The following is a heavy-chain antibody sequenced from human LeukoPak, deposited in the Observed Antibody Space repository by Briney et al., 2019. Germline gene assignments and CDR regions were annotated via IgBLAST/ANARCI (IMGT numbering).Heavy chain of an antibody. CDR1: GFTFSSYW. CDR3: ARTVDTAMAYYYYYMDV. CDR2: IKQDGSEK. J-gene: IGHJ6*03. Sequence: PGRSLRLSCAASGFTFSSYWMSWVRQAPGKGLEWVANIKQDGSEKYYVDSVKGRFTISRDNAKNSLYLQMNSLRAEDTAVYYCARTVDTAMAYYYYYMDVWGKGTTVTVSS. V-gene: IGHV3-7*01. D-gene: IGHD5-18*01.